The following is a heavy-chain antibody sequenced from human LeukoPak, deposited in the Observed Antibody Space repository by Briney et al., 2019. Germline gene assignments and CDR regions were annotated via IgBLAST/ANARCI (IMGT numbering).Heavy chain of an antibody. D-gene: IGHD1/OR15-1a*01. Sequence: SETLSLPCTVSIDSICRPYGSWMRQPPGKGLEWIGYVYYSWSTNYHPSLKSRVTISVDTYKNHFSLKLSSVTAADTAVYSCARSIIGTRSKFDYWGQGTLVTVSS. CDR1: IDSICRPY. V-gene: IGHV4-59*08. CDR3: ARSIIGTRSKFDY. CDR2: VYYSWST. J-gene: IGHJ4*02.